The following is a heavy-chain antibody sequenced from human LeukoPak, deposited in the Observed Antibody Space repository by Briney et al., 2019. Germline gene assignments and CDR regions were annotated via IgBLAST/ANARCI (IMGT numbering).Heavy chain of an antibody. Sequence: PGGSLRLSCAASGFTVSSNYLSWVRQAPGKGLEWVSVIYIGGSTYYPDSVRGRFTISRDNPKNTVYLQMNSLRAEDTAVYYCARDGVVRGVISHFDYWGQGTLVTVSS. J-gene: IGHJ4*02. D-gene: IGHD3-10*01. CDR1: GFTVSSNY. CDR3: ARDGVVRGVISHFDY. CDR2: IYIGGST. V-gene: IGHV3-53*01.